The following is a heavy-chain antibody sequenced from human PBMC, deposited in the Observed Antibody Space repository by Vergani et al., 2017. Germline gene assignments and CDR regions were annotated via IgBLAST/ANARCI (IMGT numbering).Heavy chain of an antibody. V-gene: IGHV3-43*01. Sequence: EVQLVESGGVVVQPGGSLRLSCAASGFTFDDYTMHWVRQPPGKGLEWVSLISWDGVNTYYADSVKGRFTISRDNSKNSLYLEMNSLRTEDTGFYYCAKGSNPYQLLNADLDYWGQGTLVTVSS. CDR3: AKGSNPYQLLNADLDY. CDR1: GFTFDDYT. D-gene: IGHD2-2*01. J-gene: IGHJ4*02. CDR2: ISWDGVNT.